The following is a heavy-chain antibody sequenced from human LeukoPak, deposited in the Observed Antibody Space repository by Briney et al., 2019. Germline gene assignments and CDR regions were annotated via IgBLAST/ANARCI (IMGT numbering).Heavy chain of an antibody. CDR2: IIWNSGSI. CDR1: GFTFYDYA. V-gene: IGHV3-9*01. Sequence: GRSLRLSCAASGFTFYDYAMHWVRQAPGKGLEWGSGIIWNSGSIGYADFVKGRFTISRDNAKNSLYLQMNSLRAEDTALYYCAKARKGSRVGNYFDYWGQGTLVTVSS. J-gene: IGHJ4*02. CDR3: AKARKGSRVGNYFDY. D-gene: IGHD2-15*01.